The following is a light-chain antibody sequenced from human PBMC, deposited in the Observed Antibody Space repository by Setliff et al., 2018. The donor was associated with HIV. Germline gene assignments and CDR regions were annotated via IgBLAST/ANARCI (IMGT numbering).Light chain of an antibody. CDR1: SSDVGAYNY. CDR2: DVT. CDR3: CSSAGTYTYV. J-gene: IGLJ1*01. V-gene: IGLV2-11*01. Sequence: QSALTQPRSVSGSPGQSVTLSCTGSSSDVGAYNYVSWYQQYPGKAPKLIIYDVTKRPSGVPDRFSGSKSANTASLTISGLQAEDEADYYCCSSAGTYTYVFGTGTKVTVL.